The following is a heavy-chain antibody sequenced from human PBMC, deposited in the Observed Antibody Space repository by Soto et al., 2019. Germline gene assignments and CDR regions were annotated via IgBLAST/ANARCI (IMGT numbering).Heavy chain of an antibody. J-gene: IGHJ4*02. V-gene: IGHV4-61*01. D-gene: IGHD1-26*01. CDR2: FYYTGST. CDR1: GGSVSSGNYY. Sequence: SETLSLTCTVSGGSVSSGNYYWSWIRQPPGKGLEWIGYFYYTGSTNYNPSLKSRVTISIDASKNQFSLRLSSVTAADTAVYYCARGLITGSQYSGGWYYFDSWGQGTQVTVSS. CDR3: ARGLITGSQYSGGWYYFDS.